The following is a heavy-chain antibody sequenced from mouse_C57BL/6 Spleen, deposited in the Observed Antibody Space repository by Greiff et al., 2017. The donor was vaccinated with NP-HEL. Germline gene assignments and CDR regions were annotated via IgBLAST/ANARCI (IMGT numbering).Heavy chain of an antibody. Sequence: QVQLKESGAELVKPGASVKISCKASGYAFSSYWMNWVKQRPGKGLEWIGQIYPGDGAPNYNGKFKGKATLTADKSSSTAYMQLSSLTSEDSAVYVCAKGYGSSYWYFDVGGTGTTVTVSS. CDR2: IYPGDGAP. D-gene: IGHD1-1*01. J-gene: IGHJ1*03. CDR1: GYAFSSYW. V-gene: IGHV1-80*01. CDR3: AKGYGSSYWYFDV.